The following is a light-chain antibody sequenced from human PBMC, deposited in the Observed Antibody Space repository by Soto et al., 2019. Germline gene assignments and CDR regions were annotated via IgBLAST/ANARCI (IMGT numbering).Light chain of an antibody. CDR1: QSVGRY. CDR2: DAS. Sequence: EIVLTQSPDTLSLSSGERATLSCRASQSVGRYLAWYQQKPGQTPRLLIYDASNRATGIPARFSGSGSGTDFALTISTLEPEDFAVYYCHQRYNWPFTFGPGTKVDIK. J-gene: IGKJ3*01. CDR3: HQRYNWPFT. V-gene: IGKV3-11*01.